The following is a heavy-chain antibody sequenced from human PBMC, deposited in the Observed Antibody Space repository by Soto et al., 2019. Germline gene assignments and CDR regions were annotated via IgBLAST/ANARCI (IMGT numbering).Heavy chain of an antibody. D-gene: IGHD3-3*01. CDR2: IYYTGNA. J-gene: IGHJ4*02. CDR1: GGSSISADDY. CDR3: ATRPYYDYWSGHYTDS. V-gene: IGHV4-30-4*01. Sequence: LSHTYSVSGGSSISADDYWTWDSQPPGKGLEWIGYIYYTGNAYYNPSLKNRVTISLDTSSNHFSLRLTSVTAADTATYYCATRPYYDYWSGHYTDSWGQGTLVTVSS.